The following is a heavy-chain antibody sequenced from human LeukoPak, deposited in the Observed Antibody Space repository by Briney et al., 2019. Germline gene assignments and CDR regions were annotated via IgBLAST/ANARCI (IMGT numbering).Heavy chain of an antibody. CDR3: AKGQVCDY. CDR1: GFTFSSYG. J-gene: IGHJ4*02. V-gene: IGHV3-30*18. D-gene: IGHD2-8*01. CDR2: ISYDGSNK. Sequence: QSRGSLRLSCAASGFTFSSYGMHWVRQAPGKGLEWVAVISYDGSNKYYADSVKGRFTISRDNSKNTLYLQMNSLRAEDTAVYYCAKGQVCDYWGQGTLVTVSS.